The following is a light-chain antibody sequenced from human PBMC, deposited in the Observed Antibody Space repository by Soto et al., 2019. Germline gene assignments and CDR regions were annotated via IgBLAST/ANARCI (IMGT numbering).Light chain of an antibody. CDR3: QQHSNWPLT. CDR1: QSVSSY. J-gene: IGKJ4*01. V-gene: IGKV3-11*01. Sequence: EIVLTQSPATLSLSPGERATLSCRASQSVSSYLAWYQQKPDQAPRLLIYDASNRATGIPARFSGSGSGTDFTLTISSLEPEDFAVYYCQQHSNWPLTFGGGTKVEIK. CDR2: DAS.